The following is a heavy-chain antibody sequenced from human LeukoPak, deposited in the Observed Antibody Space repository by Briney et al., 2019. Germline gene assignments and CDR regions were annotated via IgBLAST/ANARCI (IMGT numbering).Heavy chain of an antibody. D-gene: IGHD1-26*01. CDR2: ISYDGSDK. V-gene: IGHV3-30*03. CDR3: ARGSGSFSGGFDY. Sequence: GGSLRLSCAASGFTFSSYGMHWVRQAPGKGLEWVAVISYDGSDKYYADSVKGRFTISRDNSKNTLYLQMNSLRAEDTAVYYCARGSGSFSGGFDYWGQGTLVTVSS. CDR1: GFTFSSYG. J-gene: IGHJ4*02.